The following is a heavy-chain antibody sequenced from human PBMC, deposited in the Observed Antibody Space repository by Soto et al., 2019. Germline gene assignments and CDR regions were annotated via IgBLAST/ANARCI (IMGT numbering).Heavy chain of an antibody. J-gene: IGHJ2*01. Sequence: QVQLQESGPGLVKPSETLSLTCTVSGGSVSSGSYYWSWIRQPPGKGLEWIGYIYYSGSTNYNPSLKSRVTRSVDTSKNQFSLKLSSVTAADTAVYYCARVPRYYDSSGYYSNWYFDLWGRGTMVTVSS. CDR1: GGSVSSGSYY. V-gene: IGHV4-61*01. D-gene: IGHD3-22*01. CDR2: IYYSGST. CDR3: ARVPRYYDSSGYYSNWYFDL.